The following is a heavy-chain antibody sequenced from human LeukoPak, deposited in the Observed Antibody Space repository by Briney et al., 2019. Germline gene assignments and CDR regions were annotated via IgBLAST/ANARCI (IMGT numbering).Heavy chain of an antibody. CDR1: GFTVSSNY. CDR3: ARMYSGYDGGFDY. V-gene: IGHV3-53*01. J-gene: IGHJ4*02. D-gene: IGHD5-12*01. CDR2: IYSGGST. Sequence: SGGSLRLSCAASGFTVSSNYMSWVRQAPGKGLEWVSVIYSGGSTYYADSVKGRFTISRGNSKNTLYLQMNSLRAEDTAVYYCARMYSGYDGGFDYWGQGTLVTVSS.